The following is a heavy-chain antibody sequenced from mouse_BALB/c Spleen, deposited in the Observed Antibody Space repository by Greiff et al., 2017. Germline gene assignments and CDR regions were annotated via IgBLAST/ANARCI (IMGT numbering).Heavy chain of an antibody. CDR1: GFTFSDYY. V-gene: IGHV5-4*02. J-gene: IGHJ3*01. Sequence: EVKLVESGGGLVKPGGSLKLSCAASGFTFSDYYMYWVRQTPEKRLEWVATISDGGSYTYYPDSVKGRFTISRDNAKNNLYLQMSSLKSEDTAMYYCARGEYGNYGVAYWGQGTLVTVSA. CDR2: ISDGGSYT. CDR3: ARGEYGNYGVAY. D-gene: IGHD2-10*02.